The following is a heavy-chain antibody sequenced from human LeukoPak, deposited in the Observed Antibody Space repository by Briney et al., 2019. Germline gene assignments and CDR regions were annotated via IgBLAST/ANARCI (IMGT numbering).Heavy chain of an antibody. V-gene: IGHV3-33*01. CDR2: IWYDGSNK. CDR3: ARDLGSGSYSIWFDP. Sequence: GGSLRLSCAASGFTFSSYGMHWVRQAPGKGLEWVAVIWYDGSNKYYADSVKGRFTISRDNSKNTLYLQMNSLRAEDTAVYYCARDLGSGSYSIWFDPWGQGTLVTVSS. J-gene: IGHJ5*02. CDR1: GFTFSSYG. D-gene: IGHD1-26*01.